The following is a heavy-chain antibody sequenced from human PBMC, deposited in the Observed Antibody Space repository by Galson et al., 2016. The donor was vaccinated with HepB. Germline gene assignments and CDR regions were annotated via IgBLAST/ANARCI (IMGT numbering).Heavy chain of an antibody. Sequence: SLRLSCAASGFNFDDYAMHWVRQAPGKGLEWVSGISWNSGRIGYADSVKGRFTISRDNAKNSLYLQMNSLRGEDTALYYCGRDKLTDFWSGSEGPHFWGQGTLVTVYS. V-gene: IGHV3-9*01. J-gene: IGHJ4*02. CDR1: GFNFDDYA. D-gene: IGHD3-3*01. CDR2: ISWNSGRI. CDR3: GRDKLTDFWSGSEGPHF.